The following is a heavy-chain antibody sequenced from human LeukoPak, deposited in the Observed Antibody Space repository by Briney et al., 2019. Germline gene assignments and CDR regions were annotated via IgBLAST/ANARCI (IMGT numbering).Heavy chain of an antibody. D-gene: IGHD3-3*01. CDR3: ARAETQYYDFWSGYHNWFDP. Sequence: PSQTPSLTCAVSGGSISSGGYSWSWIRQPPGKGLEWIGYIYHSGSTYYNPSLKSRVTISVDRSKNQFSLKLSSVTAADTAVYYCARAETQYYDFWSGYHNWFDPWGQGTLVTVSS. V-gene: IGHV4-30-2*01. J-gene: IGHJ5*02. CDR2: IYHSGST. CDR1: GGSISSGGYS.